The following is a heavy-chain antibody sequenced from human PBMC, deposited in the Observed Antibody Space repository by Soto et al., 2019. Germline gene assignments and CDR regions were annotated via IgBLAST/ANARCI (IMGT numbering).Heavy chain of an antibody. D-gene: IGHD7-27*01. J-gene: IGHJ4*02. Sequence: SVKVSCKVSGGTFSTYSISWVRQAPGQGLEWVGGIIPIFGAAKHAQKFQGRVTITADDSTSTVYMELSGLRSEDTAVYFCGRDGDRVTARHWGQGTLVTVSS. CDR1: GGTFSTYS. CDR2: IIPIFGAA. CDR3: GRDGDRVTARH. V-gene: IGHV1-69*13.